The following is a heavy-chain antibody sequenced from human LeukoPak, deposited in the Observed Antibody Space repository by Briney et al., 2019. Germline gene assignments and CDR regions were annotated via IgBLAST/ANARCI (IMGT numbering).Heavy chain of an antibody. CDR3: ARVHPLSSGSYYDY. V-gene: IGHV1-18*04. D-gene: IGHD1-26*01. J-gene: IGHJ4*02. CDR2: ISSYNGDT. CDR1: GYIFTNYG. Sequence: ASVKVSCKASGYIFTNYGIIWVRQAPGQGLEWMGWISSYNGDTNYPQKLQGRVTMTTDTSTSTAYMELRSLRSDDTAVYYCARVHPLSSGSYYDYWGQGTLVTVSS.